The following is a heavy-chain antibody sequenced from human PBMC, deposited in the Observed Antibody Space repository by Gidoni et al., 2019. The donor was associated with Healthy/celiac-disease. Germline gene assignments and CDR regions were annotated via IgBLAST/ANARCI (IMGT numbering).Heavy chain of an antibody. Sequence: EVQLVESGGGLVQPGGSLRLSCAASGFTFSSYWMSWVRQAPGKGLEWVANIKQDGSEKYYVDSVKGRFTISRDNAKNSLYLQMNSLRAEDTAVYYCARDRPLQWLVPQYFDYWGQGTLVTVSS. J-gene: IGHJ4*02. CDR1: GFTFSSYW. D-gene: IGHD6-19*01. V-gene: IGHV3-7*01. CDR2: IKQDGSEK. CDR3: ARDRPLQWLVPQYFDY.